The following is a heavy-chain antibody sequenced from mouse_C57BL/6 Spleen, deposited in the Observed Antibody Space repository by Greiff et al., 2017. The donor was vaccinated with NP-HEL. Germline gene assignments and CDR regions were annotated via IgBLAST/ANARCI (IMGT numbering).Heavy chain of an antibody. CDR1: GYTFTSYW. CDR3: ARWYSNYGFAY. V-gene: IGHV1-59*01. D-gene: IGHD2-5*01. Sequence: QVQLKQPGAELVRPGTSVKLSCKASGYTFTSYWMHWVKQRPGQGLEWIGVIDPSDSYTNYNQKFKGKATLTVDTSSSTAYMQLSSLTSEDSAVYYCARWYSNYGFAYWGQGTLVTVSA. CDR2: IDPSDSYT. J-gene: IGHJ3*01.